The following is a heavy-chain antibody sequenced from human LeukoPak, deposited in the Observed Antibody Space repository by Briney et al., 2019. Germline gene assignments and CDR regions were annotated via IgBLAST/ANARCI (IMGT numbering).Heavy chain of an antibody. CDR3: AKDDRWLQFCC. Sequence: GGTLRLSCAASGFTFSSHGMNWVRQAPGKGLEWVSGIIPSGHTTYYADSVRGRFTISRDDSRNTLYLQMNSLRAEDTAVYYCAKDDRWLQFCCWGQGTLVTVSA. J-gene: IGHJ4*02. V-gene: IGHV3-23*01. D-gene: IGHD5-24*01. CDR2: IIPSGHTT. CDR1: GFTFSSHG.